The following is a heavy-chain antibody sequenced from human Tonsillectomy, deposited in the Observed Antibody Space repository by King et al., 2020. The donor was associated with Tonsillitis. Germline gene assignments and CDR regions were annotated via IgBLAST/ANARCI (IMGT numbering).Heavy chain of an antibody. CDR3: AKGIWKLPRYTLLNEAFDI. D-gene: IGHD2-15*01. V-gene: IGHV3-30*18. CDR1: GFTFSSYG. J-gene: IGHJ3*02. CDR2: ISYDGSNK. Sequence: VQLVESGGGVVQPGGSLRLSCAASGFTFSSYGMHWVRQAPGKGLEWVAVISYDGSNKYYADSVRGRFTISRDNSKNTLYLQMNSLRAEDTAVYHCAKGIWKLPRYTLLNEAFDIWGQGTMVTVS.